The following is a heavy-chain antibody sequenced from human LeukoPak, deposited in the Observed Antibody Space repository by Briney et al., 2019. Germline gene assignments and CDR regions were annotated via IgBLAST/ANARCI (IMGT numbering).Heavy chain of an antibody. V-gene: IGHV4-59*01. J-gene: IGHJ4*02. CDR2: IYYSGST. Sequence: SETLSLTCTVSGGSISSYYWSWIRQPPGKGLEWIGYIYYSGSTNYNPSLKSRVTISVDTSKNQFSLKLSSVTAADTAVYYCARAAVYSSGWYFDYWGQGTLVTVSS. D-gene: IGHD6-19*01. CDR3: ARAAVYSSGWYFDY. CDR1: GGSISSYY.